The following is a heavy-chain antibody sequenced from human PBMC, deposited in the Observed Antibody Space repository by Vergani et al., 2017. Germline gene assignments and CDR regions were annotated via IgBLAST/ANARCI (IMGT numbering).Heavy chain of an antibody. J-gene: IGHJ3*02. CDR2: IWYDGSNK. V-gene: IGHV3-33*06. CDR1: GFTFSSYG. CDR3: AKDRRGAGGAFDI. Sequence: QVQLVESGGGVVQPGRSLRLSCAASGFTFSSYGMHWVRQAPGKGLEWVAVIWYDGSNKYYADSVKGRFTISRDNSKNTLYLQMNSLRAEDTAVYYCAKDRRGAGGAFDIWGQGTMVTVSS. D-gene: IGHD3-10*01.